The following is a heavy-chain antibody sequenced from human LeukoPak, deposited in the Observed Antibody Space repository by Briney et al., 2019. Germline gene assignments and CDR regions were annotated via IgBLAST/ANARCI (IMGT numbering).Heavy chain of an antibody. Sequence: SETLSLTCAVSGCSISNTRYCCCLIRQPPGKGLEWIGSIYYSGSPYYNPSLKSRVTISVDPAKTHFSLTLNSVNGTDRAVYNCARHISRATRTNWFHSLGQGTLVTVSS. D-gene: IGHD1-1*01. CDR1: GCSISNTRYC. V-gene: IGHV4-39*01. CDR3: ARHISRATRTNWFHS. J-gene: IGHJ5*01. CDR2: IYYSGSP.